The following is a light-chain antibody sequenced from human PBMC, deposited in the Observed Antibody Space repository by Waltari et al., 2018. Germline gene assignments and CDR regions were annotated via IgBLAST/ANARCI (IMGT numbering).Light chain of an antibody. CDR2: EVS. Sequence: QSALTQPASVSGSPGQSITISCTGTSSDVGGYNYVSWYQQHPGKAPQLMIDEVSNRPSGVSNRFSGSKSGNTASLTISGLQAEDEADYYCSSYTSSSTPVVFGGGTKLTVL. J-gene: IGLJ2*01. CDR1: SSDVGGYNY. CDR3: SSYTSSSTPVV. V-gene: IGLV2-14*01.